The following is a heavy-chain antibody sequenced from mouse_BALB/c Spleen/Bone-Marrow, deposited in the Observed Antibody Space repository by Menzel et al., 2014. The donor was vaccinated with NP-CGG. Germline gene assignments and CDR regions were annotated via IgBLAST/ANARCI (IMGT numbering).Heavy chain of an antibody. J-gene: IGHJ2*01. CDR3: AREGAYYRYIDY. Sequence: VTLVESGPGLVAPSQSLSLTCTVSGFSLTTYGIHWVRQPPGKGLEWLGVIWAGGTTIYNSALMSRLSISKDTSKSQVFLKMNSLQTDDTAMYYCAREGAYYRYIDYWGQGTTLTVSS. CDR1: GFSLTTYG. V-gene: IGHV2-9*02. CDR2: IWAGGTT. D-gene: IGHD2-14*01.